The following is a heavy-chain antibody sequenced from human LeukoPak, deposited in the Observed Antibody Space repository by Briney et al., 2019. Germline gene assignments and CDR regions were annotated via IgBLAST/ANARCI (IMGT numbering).Heavy chain of an antibody. D-gene: IGHD6-19*01. CDR3: AKALTPPGWYSSGSIT. J-gene: IGHJ5*02. V-gene: IGHV3-23*01. Sequence: GSLRLSCAASGFTFSSYAMSWVRQAPGKGLEWVSAISGSGGSTYYADSVKGRFTISRDNSKNTLYLQMNSLRAEDAAVYYCAKALTPPGWYSSGSITWGQGTLVTVSS. CDR2: ISGSGGST. CDR1: GFTFSSYA.